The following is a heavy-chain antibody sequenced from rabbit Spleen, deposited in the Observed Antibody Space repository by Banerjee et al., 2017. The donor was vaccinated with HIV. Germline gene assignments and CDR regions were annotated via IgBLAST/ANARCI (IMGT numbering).Heavy chain of an antibody. Sequence: QEQLVESGGGLVRPEGSLKLSCAASGFSFSSSDYICWVRQAPGKGLEWISCIAGSSSGFTYSATWAKGRFTISKTSSTTVTLQMTSLTAADTATYFCARDTGSSFSSYGMDLWGPGTLVTVS. CDR2: IAGSSSGFT. CDR1: GFSFSSSDY. J-gene: IGHJ6*01. D-gene: IGHD8-1*01. CDR3: ARDTGSSFSSYGMDL. V-gene: IGHV1S45*01.